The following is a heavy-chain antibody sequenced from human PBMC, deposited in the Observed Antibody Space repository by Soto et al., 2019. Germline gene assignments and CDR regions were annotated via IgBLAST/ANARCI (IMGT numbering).Heavy chain of an antibody. CDR3: ARDLSNSPDYFDS. Sequence: ASETLSLTCTVSGGSINNYEYYWTWIRQPPGKGLEWVGYIYYSGRTNYNPSLNSRLTISLDTSENQFSLKLTSVSAADTAVYYCARDLSNSPDYFDSWGQGTLVTVS. J-gene: IGHJ4*02. V-gene: IGHV4-30-4*01. CDR2: IYYSGRT. D-gene: IGHD6-6*01. CDR1: GGSINNYEYY.